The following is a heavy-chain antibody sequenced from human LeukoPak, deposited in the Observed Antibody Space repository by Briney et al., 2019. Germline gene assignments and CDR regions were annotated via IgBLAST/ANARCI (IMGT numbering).Heavy chain of an antibody. CDR3: ARGRSSSWYGAYDY. CDR2: TYYSGST. V-gene: IGHV4-59*01. CDR1: GGSISSYY. D-gene: IGHD6-13*01. Sequence: PSETLSLTCTVSGGSISSYYWSWIRQPPGKGLEWIGYTYYSGSTNYNPSLKSRVTISVDTSKNQFSLKLSSVTGADTAVYYCARGRSSSWYGAYDYWGQGTLVTVSS. J-gene: IGHJ4*02.